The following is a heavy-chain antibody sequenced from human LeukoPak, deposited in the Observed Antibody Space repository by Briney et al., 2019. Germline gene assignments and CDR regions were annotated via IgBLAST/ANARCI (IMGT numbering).Heavy chain of an antibody. CDR1: GASISSYY. J-gene: IGHJ5*02. CDR3: ARDTSVRGVIIEWGGWFDP. D-gene: IGHD3-10*01. V-gene: IGHV4-59*01. CDR2: IYYSGST. Sequence: SETLSLTCTVSGASISSYYWSWIRQPPGKELEWIGYIYYSGSTNYNPSLKSRVTISVDASKDQFSLKLSSVTTADTAVYYCARDTSVRGVIIEWGGWFDPWGRGTLVTVSS.